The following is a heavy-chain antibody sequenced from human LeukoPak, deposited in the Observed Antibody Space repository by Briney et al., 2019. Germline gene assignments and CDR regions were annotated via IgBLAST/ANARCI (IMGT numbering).Heavy chain of an antibody. CDR1: GYTFTNYD. D-gene: IGHD2-2*01. J-gene: IGHJ5*02. CDR3: ARPHCSSTDCHPPEWFDP. V-gene: IGHV1-8*01. CDR2: MNPNSGST. Sequence: ASVRVSCKTSGYTFTNYDINWVRQATGQGLEWMGWMNPNSGSTGYAQKFQGRVTMTRNTSISTAYMELSSLRSEDTAVYYCARPHCSSTDCHPPEWFDPWGQGTLVTVSS.